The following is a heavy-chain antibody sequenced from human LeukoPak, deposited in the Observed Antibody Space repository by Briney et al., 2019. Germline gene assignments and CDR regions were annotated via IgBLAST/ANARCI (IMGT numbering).Heavy chain of an antibody. V-gene: IGHV3-30*03. D-gene: IGHD6-13*01. CDR1: GFTFSSYG. Sequence: PGGSLRLSCAASGFTFSSYGMDWVRQAPGKGLEWVAVISYDGSNKYYADSVKGRFTISRDNSKNTLYLRMNSLRAEDTAVYYCARGLAAAGSFPSQASDIWGQGTMVAVSS. CDR3: ARGLAAAGSFPSQASDI. J-gene: IGHJ3*02. CDR2: ISYDGSNK.